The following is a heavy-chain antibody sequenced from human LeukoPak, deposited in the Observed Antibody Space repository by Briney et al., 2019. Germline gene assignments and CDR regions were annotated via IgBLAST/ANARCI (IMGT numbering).Heavy chain of an antibody. D-gene: IGHD3-9*01. CDR1: GFTFSSYG. V-gene: IGHV3-23*01. CDR3: AKLFRLLNFDY. CDR2: ISGSGGST. Sequence: GGTLRLSCAASGFTFSSYGMSWVRQAPGKGLEWVSAISGSGGSTYYADSVKGRFTISRDNSKNTLYLQMNSLRAEDTAVYYCAKLFRLLNFDYWGQGTLVTVSS. J-gene: IGHJ4*02.